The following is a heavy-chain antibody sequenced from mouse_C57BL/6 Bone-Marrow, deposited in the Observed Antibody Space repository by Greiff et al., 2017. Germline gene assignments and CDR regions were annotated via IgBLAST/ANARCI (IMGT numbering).Heavy chain of an antibody. CDR3: ARTLYGSSPYWYFDV. CDR2: INPYNGGT. CDR1: GYTFTDYY. J-gene: IGHJ1*03. D-gene: IGHD1-1*01. Sequence: VQLKQSGPVLVKPGASVKMSCKASGYTFTDYYMNWVKQSHGKSLEWIGVINPYNGGTSYNQKFKGKATLTVDKSSTTAYMELNSLTSEDSAVYYCARTLYGSSPYWYFDVWGTGTTVTVSS. V-gene: IGHV1-19*01.